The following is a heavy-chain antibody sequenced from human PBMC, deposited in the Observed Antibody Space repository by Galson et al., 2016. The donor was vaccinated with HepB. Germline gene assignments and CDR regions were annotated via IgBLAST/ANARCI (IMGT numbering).Heavy chain of an antibody. J-gene: IGHJ4*02. V-gene: IGHV1-3*01. CDR1: GYTFKTYA. CDR3: ARAGYYDESGYHTGLDY. CDR2: INAGNGIT. D-gene: IGHD3-16*01. Sequence: SVKVSCKASGYTFKTYAFHWVRQAPGQGLECMGWINAGNGITKSSQNFQGRVTIARDTTASTVYMELSSLRPDDTAVYYCARAGYYDESGYHTGLDYWGQGTLVTVSS.